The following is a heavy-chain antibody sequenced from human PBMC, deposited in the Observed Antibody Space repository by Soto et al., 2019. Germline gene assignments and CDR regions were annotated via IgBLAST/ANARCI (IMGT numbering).Heavy chain of an antibody. Sequence: GGSLRLSCAASGFTFSDAWMSWVRQAPGKGLEWVGRIKSKGDGGTANYAAPVKGRFTISRDDSKNTLSLQMNSLKTEDTAVYYCTPDISAANIFDYWGQGTLVTVSS. D-gene: IGHD6-25*01. CDR3: TPDISAANIFDY. J-gene: IGHJ4*02. CDR1: GFTFSDAW. V-gene: IGHV3-15*01. CDR2: IKSKGDGGTA.